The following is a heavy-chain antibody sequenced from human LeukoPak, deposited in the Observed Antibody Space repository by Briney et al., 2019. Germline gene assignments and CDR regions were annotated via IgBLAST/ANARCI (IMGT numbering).Heavy chain of an antibody. CDR1: GYTFTSYA. D-gene: IGHD6-19*01. CDR2: INAGNGNT. V-gene: IGHV1-3*01. CDR3: ARVSGVAGTNLLNY. J-gene: IGHJ4*02. Sequence: ASVKVSCKASGYTFTSYAMHWERQAPGQRLEWMGWINAGNGNTKYSQKFQGRVTITRDTSASTAYVELSSLRSEDTAVYYCARVSGVAGTNLLNYWGQGTLVTVFS.